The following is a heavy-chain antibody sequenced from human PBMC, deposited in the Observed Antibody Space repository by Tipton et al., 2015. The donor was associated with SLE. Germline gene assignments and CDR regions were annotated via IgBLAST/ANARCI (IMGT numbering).Heavy chain of an antibody. D-gene: IGHD2-15*01. CDR1: GGSFSGYY. V-gene: IGHV4-34*01. CDR2: INHSGST. J-gene: IGHJ6*03. CDR3: ARGYCSGGKYYYYYMDV. Sequence: TLSLTCAVYGGSFSGYYWSWIRQPPGKGLEWIGEINHSGSTNYNPSLKSRVTITVDTSKNQFSLKLSSVTAADTAVYYCARGYCSGGKYYYYYMDVWGEGTTVTVSS.